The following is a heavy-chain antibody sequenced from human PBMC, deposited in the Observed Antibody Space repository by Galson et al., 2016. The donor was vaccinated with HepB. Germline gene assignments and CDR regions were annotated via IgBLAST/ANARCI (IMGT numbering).Heavy chain of an antibody. V-gene: IGHV3-23*01. D-gene: IGHD3-22*01. CDR3: AKDYSGYYFDGTGYYNAFDY. J-gene: IGHJ4*02. CDR1: GFTFSNYA. Sequence: SLRLSCAASGFTFSNYAMSWVRQAPGKGLEWVSSINIGGDSTYYADSVKGRFTISRDNSKNTLYLEMTSLREEDTAVYYCAKDYSGYYFDGTGYYNAFDYWGQGALVTVSS. CDR2: INIGGDST.